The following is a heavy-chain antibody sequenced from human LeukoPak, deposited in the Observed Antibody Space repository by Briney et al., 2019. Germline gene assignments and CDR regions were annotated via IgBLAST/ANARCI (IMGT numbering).Heavy chain of an antibody. Sequence: GGSLRLFCAASGFTFSSYGMHWVRQAPGKGLEWVAVISYDGSNKYYADSVKGRFTISRDNSKNTLYLQMNSLRAEDTAVYYCAKARGYSGSVLGYWGQGTLVTVSS. D-gene: IGHD5-12*01. V-gene: IGHV3-30*18. CDR3: AKARGYSGSVLGY. CDR2: ISYDGSNK. J-gene: IGHJ4*02. CDR1: GFTFSSYG.